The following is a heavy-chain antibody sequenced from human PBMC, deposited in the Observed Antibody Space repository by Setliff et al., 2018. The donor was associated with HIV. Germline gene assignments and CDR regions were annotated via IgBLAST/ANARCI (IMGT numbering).Heavy chain of an antibody. J-gene: IGHJ4*02. CDR2: IWADEITK. D-gene: IGHD5-12*01. Sequence: PGGSLRLSCAASGFIFSSYAIHWVRQAPGMGLEWVAMIWADEITKFYADSVKGRFTISRDNSKNTMYLQMNTLRVEDTAVYYCARDPPGSGFHLDYWGQGTPVTVSS. CDR1: GFIFSSYA. V-gene: IGHV3-33*08. CDR3: ARDPPGSGFHLDY.